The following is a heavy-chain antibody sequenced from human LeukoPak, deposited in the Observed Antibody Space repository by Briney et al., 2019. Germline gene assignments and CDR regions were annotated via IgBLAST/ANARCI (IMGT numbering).Heavy chain of an antibody. J-gene: IGHJ6*03. CDR2: MNPNSGNT. V-gene: IGHV1-8*01. Sequence: ASVKVSCKASGYTFTSYDINWVRQATGQGLEWMGWMNPNSGNTGYAQKFQGRVTMTRNTSISTAYMELSSLRSEDTAVYYCARALRGGITILRYYYYYMDVWGKGTTVTVSS. CDR3: ARALRGGITILRYYYYYMDV. CDR1: GYTFTSYD. D-gene: IGHD3-3*01.